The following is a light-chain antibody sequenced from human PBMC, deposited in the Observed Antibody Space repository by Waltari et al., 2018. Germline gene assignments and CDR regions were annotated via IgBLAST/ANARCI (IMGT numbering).Light chain of an antibody. CDR1: SSDIGDYDY. Sequence: QSALTQPASVSGSPGQSITISCTGSSSDIGDYDYFSWYQQHPGEAPKLIIYDVTHRPAGIFIRFAGSKSGSAASLTISGRQADDEADYYCSSYTNRILVFGGGTKLTVL. CDR2: DVT. J-gene: IGLJ2*01. CDR3: SSYTNRILV. V-gene: IGLV2-14*03.